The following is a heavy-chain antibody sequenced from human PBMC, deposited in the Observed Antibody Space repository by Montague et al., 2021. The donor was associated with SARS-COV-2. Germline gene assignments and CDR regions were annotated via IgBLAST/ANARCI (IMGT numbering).Heavy chain of an antibody. J-gene: IGHJ3*02. D-gene: IGHD3-16*01. Sequence: CAISGDSVADDKVRSDWITYALQTDLDLVCRTYLGYKWFDHYEVXXKGRISIKADTSKNQFSLQLDSVTPKDTAVYYCARGDGLGPYTGYAFDIWGQGTLVTVSS. CDR2: TYLGYKWFD. CDR3: ARGDGLGPYTGYAFDI. V-gene: IGHV6-1*01. CDR1: GDSVADDKVR.